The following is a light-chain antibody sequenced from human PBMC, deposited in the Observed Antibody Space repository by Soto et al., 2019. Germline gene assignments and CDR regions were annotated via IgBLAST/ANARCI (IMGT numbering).Light chain of an antibody. Sequence: DIQMTQSPSTLSASVGDRVTITCRASQSISSWLAWYQQKPGQAPKLLVYDASSLESGVPSRFSGSGSGTEFTLTISSLQPDDFATYYCQQYNSYPTFGGGTKVEI. J-gene: IGKJ4*01. CDR2: DAS. V-gene: IGKV1-5*01. CDR1: QSISSW. CDR3: QQYNSYPT.